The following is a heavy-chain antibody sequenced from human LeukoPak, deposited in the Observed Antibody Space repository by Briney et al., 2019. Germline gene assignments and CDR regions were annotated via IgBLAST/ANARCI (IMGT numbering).Heavy chain of an antibody. D-gene: IGHD3-10*01. CDR1: GGSISSSSYY. CDR3: ARHLGSGSYPYYFDY. Sequence: PSETLSLTCTVPGGSISSSSYYWGWIRQPPGKGLEWIGSIYYSGSTYYNPSLKSRVTISVDTSKNQFSLKLSSVTAADTAVYYCARHLGSGSYPYYFDYWGQGTLVTVSS. J-gene: IGHJ4*02. V-gene: IGHV4-39*01. CDR2: IYYSGST.